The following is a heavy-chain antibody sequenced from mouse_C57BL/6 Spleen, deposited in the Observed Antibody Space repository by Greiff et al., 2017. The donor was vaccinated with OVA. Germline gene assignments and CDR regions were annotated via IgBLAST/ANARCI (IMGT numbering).Heavy chain of an antibody. V-gene: IGHV1-42*01. J-gene: IGHJ2*01. CDR1: GYSFTGYY. CDR2: INPSTGGT. Sequence: EVQLVESGPELVKPGASVKISCKASGYSFTGYYMNWVKQSPEKSLEWIGEINPSTGGTTYNQKFKAKATLTVDKSSSTAYMQLKSLTSEDSAVYYCARSANWDKSGDFDYWGQGTTLTVSS. D-gene: IGHD4-1*01. CDR3: ARSANWDKSGDFDY.